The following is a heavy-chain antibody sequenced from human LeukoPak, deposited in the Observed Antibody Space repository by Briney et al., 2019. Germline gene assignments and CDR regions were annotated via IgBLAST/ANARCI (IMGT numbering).Heavy chain of an antibody. D-gene: IGHD2-15*01. J-gene: IGHJ3*02. CDR3: ARPRVVVATTSHDAFDI. CDR2: IYPGDSDT. Sequence: GESLKISCEGSGYTFTSYWIAWVRQMPGKDLEWMGIIYPGDSDTRYSPSFQGQVTISADKSISTAYLQWSSLTASDTAMYFCARPRVVVATTSHDAFDIWGQGTMVTVSS. CDR1: GYTFTSYW. V-gene: IGHV5-51*01.